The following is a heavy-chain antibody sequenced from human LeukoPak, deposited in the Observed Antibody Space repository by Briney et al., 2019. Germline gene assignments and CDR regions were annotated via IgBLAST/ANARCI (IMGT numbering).Heavy chain of an antibody. V-gene: IGHV1-18*01. CDR2: SAYNGNT. J-gene: IGHJ6*02. CDR1: GYTFTTCG. Sequence: ASVKVSCKASGYTFTTCGISWVRQAPGQGLEWMGWSAYNGNTEYAQKFQGRVTMTTDTSTSTAYMELRSLRSDDTAVYYCARWDYYYYGMDVWGQGTTVTVSS. CDR3: ARWDYYYYGMDV.